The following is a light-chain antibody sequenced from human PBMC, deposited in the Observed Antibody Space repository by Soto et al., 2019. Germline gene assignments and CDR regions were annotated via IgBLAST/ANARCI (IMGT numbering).Light chain of an antibody. J-gene: IGKJ5*01. CDR2: AAS. Sequence: DIQMTQSPSTLSASVGDRVTIPCRASQTINNRLAWYQQRPGRAPKLLIYAASTLQSGVPSRFSGSGSGTDFTLTISNLQPEDFATYYCQHFYPTPPVTFGQGTRLEIK. V-gene: IGKV1-39*01. CDR1: QTINNR. CDR3: QHFYPTPPVT.